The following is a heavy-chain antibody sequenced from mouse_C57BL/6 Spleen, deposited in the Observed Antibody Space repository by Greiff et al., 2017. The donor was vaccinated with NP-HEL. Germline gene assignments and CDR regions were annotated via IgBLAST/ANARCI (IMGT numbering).Heavy chain of an antibody. Sequence: EVQLQQSGPELVKPGASVKMSCKASGYTFTDYNMHWVKQSHGKSLEWIGYINPNNGGTSYNQKFKGKATLTVNKSSSTAYMELRSLTSEDSAVYYCARIYDYGSSGRGYAMDYWGQGTSVTVSS. D-gene: IGHD1-1*01. CDR2: INPNNGGT. V-gene: IGHV1-22*01. J-gene: IGHJ4*01. CDR1: GYTFTDYN. CDR3: ARIYDYGSSGRGYAMDY.